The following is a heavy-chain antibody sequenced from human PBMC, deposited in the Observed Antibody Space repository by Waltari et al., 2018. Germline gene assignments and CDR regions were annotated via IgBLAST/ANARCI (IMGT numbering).Heavy chain of an antibody. D-gene: IGHD5-12*01. CDR3: AKEAIVATSAFDI. CDR1: GFTFSSYG. J-gene: IGHJ3*02. Sequence: QVQLVESGGGVVQPGRSLRLSCAASGFTFSSYGMHWVRQAPGKGLEWVAVRWEDGSNKYDADSVKGRFTIARDNSKNRLYLQMNSLRAEDTAMYYCAKEAIVATSAFDIWGQGTMVTVSS. V-gene: IGHV3-30*18. CDR2: RWEDGSNK.